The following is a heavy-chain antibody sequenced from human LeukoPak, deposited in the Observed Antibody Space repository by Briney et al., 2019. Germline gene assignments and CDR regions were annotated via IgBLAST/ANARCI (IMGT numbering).Heavy chain of an antibody. CDR2: IYYSGST. CDR1: GGSISSYY. Sequence: SETLSLTCTVSGGSISSYYWSWIRQHPGKGLEWIGYIYYSGSTYYNPSLKSRVTISIDTSKNQFSLKLSSVTAADTAVYYCARKGYSYGHDFDYWGQGTLVTVSS. J-gene: IGHJ4*02. V-gene: IGHV4-59*06. D-gene: IGHD5-18*01. CDR3: ARKGYSYGHDFDY.